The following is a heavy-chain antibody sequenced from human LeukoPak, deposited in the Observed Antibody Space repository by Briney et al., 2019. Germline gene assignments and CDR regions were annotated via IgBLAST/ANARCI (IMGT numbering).Heavy chain of an antibody. CDR3: ARGEDYRNYGWMYYFDY. D-gene: IGHD4-4*01. V-gene: IGHV4-34*01. Sequence: PSETLSLTCAVYGGSFSGYYWSWIRQPPGKGLEWIGEINHSGSTNYNPSLKSRVTISVDTSKNQFSLKLSSVTAADTAVYYCARGEDYRNYGWMYYFDYWGQGTLVTVSS. CDR2: INHSGST. CDR1: GGSFSGYY. J-gene: IGHJ4*02.